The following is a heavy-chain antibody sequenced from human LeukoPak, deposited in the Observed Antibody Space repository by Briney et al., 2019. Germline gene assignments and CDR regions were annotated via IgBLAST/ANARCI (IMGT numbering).Heavy chain of an antibody. V-gene: IGHV3-53*01. J-gene: IGHJ4*02. D-gene: IGHD6-13*01. Sequence: GGSLRLSCAASGFTVSSNYMSWVRQAPGKGLEWVSVIYSGGSTYYADSVKGRFTISRDNSKNTLYLQMNSLRAEDTAVYYCARDSPAAGPIDYWGQGTLVTVSS. CDR3: ARDSPAAGPIDY. CDR2: IYSGGST. CDR1: GFTVSSNY.